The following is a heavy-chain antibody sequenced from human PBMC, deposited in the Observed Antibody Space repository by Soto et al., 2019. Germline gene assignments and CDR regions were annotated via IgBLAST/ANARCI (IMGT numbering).Heavy chain of an antibody. V-gene: IGHV4-30-4*01. CDR2: IDDSAGT. J-gene: IGHJ5*02. CDR3: AREPSP. CDR1: GGAIASGDYD. Sequence: TRSLTCTFSGGAIASGDYDWSWIRQAPGKGGEWIGYIDDSAGTSYNPSLKRRVTISVDTSKNQFSLKLSSVTAADTGVYYSAREPSPWGQGTLVTVSS.